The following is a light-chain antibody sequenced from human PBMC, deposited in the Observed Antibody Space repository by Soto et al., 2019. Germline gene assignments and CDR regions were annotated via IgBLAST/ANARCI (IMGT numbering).Light chain of an antibody. Sequence: QSAPTQPDSVSGSPGQSITISCTGTSSDAGGYNYVSRYQQHPGKAPKLMIYGVSNRPSGVSNRFSGSKSGNTASLTIPGLQAEDEADYYCSSYTSSGTLYVFGTGTKVTV. CDR3: SSYTSSGTLYV. J-gene: IGLJ1*01. CDR2: GVS. V-gene: IGLV2-14*01. CDR1: SSDAGGYNY.